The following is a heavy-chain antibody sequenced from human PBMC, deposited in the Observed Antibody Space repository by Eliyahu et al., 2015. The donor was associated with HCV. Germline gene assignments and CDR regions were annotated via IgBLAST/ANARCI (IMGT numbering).Heavy chain of an antibody. J-gene: IGHJ6*02. CDR3: ARGTESTMVRGPYLPGYYYYYGMDV. CDR2: ISSSSSYI. CDR1: GFTFSRYS. Sequence: EVQLVESGGGLVKPGGSLRXSCAASGFTFSRYSMNWVRQAPGKGLEWVSSISSSSSYIYYADSVKGRFTISRDNAKNSLYLQMNSLRAEDTAVYYCARGTESTMVRGPYLPGYYYYYGMDVWGQGTTVTVSS. V-gene: IGHV3-21*01. D-gene: IGHD3-10*01.